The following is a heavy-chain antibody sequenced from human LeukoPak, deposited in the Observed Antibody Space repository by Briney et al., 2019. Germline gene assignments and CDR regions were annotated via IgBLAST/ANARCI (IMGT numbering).Heavy chain of an antibody. J-gene: IGHJ6*03. V-gene: IGHV4-59*08. CDR1: GGSISSYH. CDR2: VYYSVST. Sequence: SETLSLTCTVSGGSISSYHWTWIRQAPGKGLEWIGYVYYSVSTNYNPSLKSRVSISQGTSKNQVSLKLSSVTAADTAVYYCARQESGPYHYMDVWGKGTTVTVSS. D-gene: IGHD3-3*01. CDR3: ARQESGPYHYMDV.